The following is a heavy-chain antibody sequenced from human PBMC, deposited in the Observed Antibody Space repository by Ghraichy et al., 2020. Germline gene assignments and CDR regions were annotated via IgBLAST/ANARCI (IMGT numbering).Heavy chain of an antibody. J-gene: IGHJ4*02. V-gene: IGHV3-74*01. D-gene: IGHD4-17*01. CDR1: GFTFSGYW. CDR3: ARDGRNGYGDFDY. Sequence: GGSLRLSCAASGFTFSGYWMHWVRQAPGQGLVWVSRINSDGSSTSYADSVKGRFTISRDNAKNTLYLQMNSLRAEDTAVYYCARDGRNGYGDFDYWGQGTLVTVSS. CDR2: INSDGSST.